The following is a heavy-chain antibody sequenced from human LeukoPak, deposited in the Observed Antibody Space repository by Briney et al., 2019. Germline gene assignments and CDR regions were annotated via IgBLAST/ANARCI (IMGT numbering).Heavy chain of an antibody. CDR2: IIPIFGTA. V-gene: IGHV1-69*06. D-gene: IGHD2-15*01. CDR1: GGTFSSYA. Sequence: SVKVSCKASGGTFSSYAISWVRQAPGQGLGWMGGIIPIFGTANYAQKFQGRVTITADKSTSTAYMELSSLRSEDTAVYYCARDYLKVVVAGTAPSAGHMDYWGQGTLVTVSS. J-gene: IGHJ4*02. CDR3: ARDYLKVVVAGTAPSAGHMDY.